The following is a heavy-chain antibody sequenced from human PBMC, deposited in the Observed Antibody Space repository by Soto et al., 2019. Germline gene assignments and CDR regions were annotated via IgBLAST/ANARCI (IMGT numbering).Heavy chain of an antibody. J-gene: IGHJ4*02. D-gene: IGHD3-10*02. Sequence: QVQLQESGPGLVKPSQTLSLTCTVSGGSISSGDYYWSWIRQPPGKGLEWIGYIYYSGSTYYNPSLKSRVTISVDTSKNQFSLKLSSVTAADTAVYYCARRAHENYYDLGTRFDYWGQGTLVTVSS. V-gene: IGHV4-30-4*01. CDR2: IYYSGST. CDR1: GGSISSGDYY. CDR3: ARRAHENYYDLGTRFDY.